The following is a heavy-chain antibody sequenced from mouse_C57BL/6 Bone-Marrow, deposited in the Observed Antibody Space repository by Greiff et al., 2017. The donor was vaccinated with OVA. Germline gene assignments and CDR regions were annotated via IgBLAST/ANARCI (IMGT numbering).Heavy chain of an antibody. V-gene: IGHV1-4*01. CDR1: GYTFTSYT. CDR3: TRGYYFDY. J-gene: IGHJ2*01. CDR2: IDPTNDYT. Sequence: VQLQQSGAELARPGASVKMSCKASGYTFTSYTIHWVKQRPGQGLEWIGNIDPTNDYTNYNQKFKGKATLTADKSSSTAYMQLSSLTSEDSAVYYCTRGYYFDYWGQGTTLTVSS.